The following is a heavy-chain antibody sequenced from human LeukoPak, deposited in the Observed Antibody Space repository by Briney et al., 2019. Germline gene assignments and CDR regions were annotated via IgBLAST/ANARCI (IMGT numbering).Heavy chain of an antibody. CDR3: ARFVFLGGGLYYFDY. Sequence: PSETLSLTCTVSGGSISSYYWSWIRQPPGKGLEWIGYIYYSGSAYYNPSLQSRVTISVDMSKNQFSLKLSSVTAADTAVYYCARFVFLGGGLYYFDYWGQGTLVTVSS. D-gene: IGHD2-15*01. CDR2: IYYSGSA. CDR1: GGSISSYY. V-gene: IGHV4-59*03. J-gene: IGHJ4*02.